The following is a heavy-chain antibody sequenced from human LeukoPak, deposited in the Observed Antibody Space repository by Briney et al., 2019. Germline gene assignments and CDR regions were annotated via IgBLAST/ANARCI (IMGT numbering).Heavy chain of an antibody. J-gene: IGHJ4*02. V-gene: IGHV3-48*03. D-gene: IGHD6-19*01. CDR2: ISSGSTI. CDR1: GFTFRSYE. CDR3: ARESIAVAGAPFDY. Sequence: GGSLRLSCAASGFTFRSYEMNWVRQAPGKGLEWVSYISSGSTIYEADSVKGRFTISRDNAKNSLYLQMNSLRAEDTAVYYCARESIAVAGAPFDYWGQGTLVTVSS.